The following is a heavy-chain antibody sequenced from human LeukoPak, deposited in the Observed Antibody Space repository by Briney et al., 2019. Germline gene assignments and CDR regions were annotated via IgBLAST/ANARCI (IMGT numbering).Heavy chain of an antibody. Sequence: GGSLRLSCAASGFTFRHYAMNRVRQAPGKGLEWVASMTSVSTYEFYADSVRGRFAISRDNHKNSLILQMSSLTADDTAVYYCARDRNDYGDPDAFDFWGQGTLVTVSS. CDR1: GFTFRHYA. V-gene: IGHV3-21*01. CDR3: ARDRNDYGDPDAFDF. J-gene: IGHJ3*01. D-gene: IGHD4-17*01. CDR2: MTSVSTYE.